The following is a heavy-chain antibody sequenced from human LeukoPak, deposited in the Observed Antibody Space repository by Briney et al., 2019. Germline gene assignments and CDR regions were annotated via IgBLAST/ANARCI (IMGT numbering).Heavy chain of an antibody. J-gene: IGHJ4*02. V-gene: IGHV3-15*01. D-gene: IGHD2-21*01. CDR1: GFTFSDAW. CDR3: TAGGGYSDFDY. CDR2: IKRKTDGGTT. Sequence: SGGSLRLSCAASGFTFSDAWMSWVRQAPGKGLEWVGRIKRKTDGGTTDYAAPVKGRFTISRDDSKNTLFLQMSSLKTEDTAVYYCTAGGGYSDFDYWGQGTLVTVSS.